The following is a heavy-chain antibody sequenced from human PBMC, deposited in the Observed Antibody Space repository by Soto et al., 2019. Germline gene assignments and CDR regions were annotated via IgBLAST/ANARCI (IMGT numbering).Heavy chain of an antibody. Sequence: QVQLVQSGAEVKKPGSSVKVSCKASGGTFSSYAISWVRQAPGQGLEWMGGIIPIFGTANYAQKFQGRVTITADESTSTAYMELSSLRSEDTAVYYCARGSLAYKTEYYYYGMDVWGQGTTVTVSS. CDR1: GGTFSSYA. CDR3: ARGSLAYKTEYYYYGMDV. D-gene: IGHD1-1*01. J-gene: IGHJ6*02. V-gene: IGHV1-69*01. CDR2: IIPIFGTA.